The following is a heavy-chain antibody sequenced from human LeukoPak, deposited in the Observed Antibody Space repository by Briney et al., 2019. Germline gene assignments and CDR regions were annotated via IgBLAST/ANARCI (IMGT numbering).Heavy chain of an antibody. J-gene: IGHJ4*02. Sequence: GASGKVSCKASGYTFTSYDINWGRQAAGQGLKWRGWMNPNSGNAGYAQKFQGRVTITRNTSISTTYMDLSSLRSQHTAVYYCARDLYGGTSATFDYWGQGTLVTVPS. D-gene: IGHD4-23*01. V-gene: IGHV1-8*03. CDR1: GYTFTSYD. CDR2: MNPNSGNA. CDR3: ARDLYGGTSATFDY.